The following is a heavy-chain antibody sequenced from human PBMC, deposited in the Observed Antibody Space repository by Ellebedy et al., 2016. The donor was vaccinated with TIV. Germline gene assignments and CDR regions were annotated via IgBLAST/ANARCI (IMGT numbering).Heavy chain of an antibody. D-gene: IGHD2-2*03. CDR2: IYSTGSTGGT. CDR1: GGSITSYY. V-gene: IGHV4-4*07. CDR3: ARQEVGSTQWTFDI. Sequence: MPSETLSLTCSVSGGSITSYYWSWIRQPAGKGLEWIGRIYSTGSTGGTNYSPSLKSRLTISVDTSKNQFSLSLNSVTAADTAVYHCARQEVGSTQWTFDIWGQGTMVTVSS. J-gene: IGHJ3*02.